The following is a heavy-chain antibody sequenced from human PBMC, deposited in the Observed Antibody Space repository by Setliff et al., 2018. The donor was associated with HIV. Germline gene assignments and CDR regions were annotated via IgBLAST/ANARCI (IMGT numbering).Heavy chain of an antibody. V-gene: IGHV4-61*09. Sequence: SETLSLTCTVSGGSISSGSYYWSWIRQPAGKGLEWIGHIYTSGSTNYNPSLKSRVTISIDNSNNHFSLKLRSVTAADTAVYYCVSQPESRWQIEYWGQGTLVTVSS. CDR2: IYTSGST. CDR1: GGSISSGSYY. CDR3: VSQPESRWQIEY. D-gene: IGHD3-10*01. J-gene: IGHJ4*02.